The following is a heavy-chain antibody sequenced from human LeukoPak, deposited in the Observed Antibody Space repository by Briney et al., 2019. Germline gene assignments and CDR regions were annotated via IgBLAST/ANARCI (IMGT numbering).Heavy chain of an antibody. CDR2: ISISRSYK. D-gene: IGHD2-2*01. V-gene: IGHV3-21*01. CDR1: GFTFRSNS. Sequence: GGSLSLSCAASGFTFRSNSRNWSRRAQGRGREGVSSISISRSYKYYADSVKGRFTISRDNAKNSLYLQMNSLRAEDTAVYYCARGRCSSTSCYPVYYYYYYGMDVWGQGTTVTVSS. CDR3: ARGRCSSTSCYPVYYYYYYGMDV. J-gene: IGHJ6*02.